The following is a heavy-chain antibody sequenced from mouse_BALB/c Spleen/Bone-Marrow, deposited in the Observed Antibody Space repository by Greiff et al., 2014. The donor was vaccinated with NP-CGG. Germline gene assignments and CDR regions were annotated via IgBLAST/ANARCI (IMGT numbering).Heavy chain of an antibody. D-gene: IGHD2-12*01. CDR1: GYSFTGYN. J-gene: IGHJ4*01. CDR2: IDPYSGGT. CDR3: ARSLLRRDALDH. Sequence: EVQLQQSGPELEKPGASVRISCKASGYSFTGYNINWVRQSNGKSLEWIGYIDPYSGGTSYYQRFKDRATLTVDKSSSTAYMQLKSLTSEDSAVYYCARSLLRRDALDHWGQGTSVTVSS. V-gene: IGHV1S135*01.